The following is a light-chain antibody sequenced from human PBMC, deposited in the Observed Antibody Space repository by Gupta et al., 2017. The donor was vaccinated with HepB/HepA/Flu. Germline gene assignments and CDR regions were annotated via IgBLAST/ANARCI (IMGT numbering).Light chain of an antibody. CDR1: SNDVGGYNF. CDR3: SSYASGSTLV. V-gene: IGLV2-14*01. CDR2: DVS. Sequence: QSALTQPASVSGSPGQSITIPCTGTSNDVGGYNFVSWYQQHPGKAPKLMIYDVSDRPSGVSNRFSGSKSGSTASLTISGLQAEDEADYYCSSYASGSTLVFGTGTKVTVL. J-gene: IGLJ1*01.